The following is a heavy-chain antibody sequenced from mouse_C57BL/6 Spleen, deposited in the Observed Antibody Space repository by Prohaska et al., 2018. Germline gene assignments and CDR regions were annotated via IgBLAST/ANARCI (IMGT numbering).Heavy chain of an antibody. J-gene: IGHJ1*03. CDR3: ASPNWDWYFDV. V-gene: IGHV4-1*01. D-gene: IGHD4-1*01. CDR1: GIDFSRYW. CDR2: INPDSSTI. Sequence: EVKLLQSGGGLVQPGGSPKLSCAASGIDFSRYWMSWVRRAPGKGLEWIGEINPDSSTINYAPSLKDKFIISRDNAKNTLYLQMSKVRSEDTALYYCASPNWDWYFDVWGTGTTVTVSS.